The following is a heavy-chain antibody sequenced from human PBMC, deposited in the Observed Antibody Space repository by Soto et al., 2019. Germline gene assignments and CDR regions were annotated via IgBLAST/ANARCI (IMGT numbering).Heavy chain of an antibody. J-gene: IGHJ4*02. V-gene: IGHV1-69*13. D-gene: IGHD3-10*01. Sequence: SVKVSCKASGGTFSSYAISWVRQAPGQGLEWMGGIIPIFGTANYAQKFQGRVTITADESTSTAYMELSSLRSEDTAVYYCARDGPSAGIPEYWGQGTLVTVSS. CDR3: ARDGPSAGIPEY. CDR2: IIPIFGTA. CDR1: GGTFSSYA.